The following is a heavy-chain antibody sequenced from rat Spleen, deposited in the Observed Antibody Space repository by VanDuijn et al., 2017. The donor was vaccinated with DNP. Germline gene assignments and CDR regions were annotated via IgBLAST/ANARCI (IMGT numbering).Heavy chain of an antibody. D-gene: IGHD1-4*01. CDR2: IIYDGSRT. V-gene: IGHV5S10*01. CDR1: GFTFSDYV. Sequence: EVQLVESGGGLVRPGRSLKLSCAASGFTFSDYVMAWVRQAPKKGLEWVATIIYDGSRTYYRDSVKGRFTISRDTAKSTLYLQMDSLRSEDTATYYCATHTFTPGITTPFAYWGQGTLVTVSS. J-gene: IGHJ3*01. CDR3: ATHTFTPGITTPFAY.